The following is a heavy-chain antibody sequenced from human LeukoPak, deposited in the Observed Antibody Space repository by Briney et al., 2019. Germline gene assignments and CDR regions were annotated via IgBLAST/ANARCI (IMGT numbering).Heavy chain of an antibody. CDR3: ARSEQFPYYMDV. Sequence: PAASVKVSCKASGYTFTGYYMHWVRQAPGQGLEWVGWIYPNSGGTNYAQKFQGRVTMTRDTSISTAYMELSRLRSDDTAVYYCARSEQFPYYMDVWGKGTTVTVSS. D-gene: IGHD6-19*01. V-gene: IGHV1-2*02. CDR1: GYTFTGYY. J-gene: IGHJ6*03. CDR2: IYPNSGGT.